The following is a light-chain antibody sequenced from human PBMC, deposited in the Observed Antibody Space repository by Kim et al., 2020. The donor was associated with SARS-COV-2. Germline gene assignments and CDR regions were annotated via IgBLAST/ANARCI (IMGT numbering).Light chain of an antibody. V-gene: IGKV3-20*01. J-gene: IGKJ1*01. CDR1: QSVNSIY. CDR2: GAS. Sequence: PGERSALSCRASQSVNSIYLAWYHLKLGLAPRLLIYGASSRATGIPDRFSGSGSGTDFTLTISRLEPEDFAVYYFQQYGDSRGWTFGQGTKVEIK. CDR3: QQYGDSRGWT.